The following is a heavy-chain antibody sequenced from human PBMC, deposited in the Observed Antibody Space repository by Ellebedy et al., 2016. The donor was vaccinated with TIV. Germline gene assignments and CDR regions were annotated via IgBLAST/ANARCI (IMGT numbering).Heavy chain of an antibody. V-gene: IGHV4-31*03. J-gene: IGHJ5*02. Sequence: MPSETLSLTCTVSGGSISTGGYYWGWIRQHPGNGLEWIGYINDTGSTNYNKSLKSRVTISVDTSKNQFSLKLSSVTAADTAMYYCARRLYPGSWFDPWGQGTLVTVSS. CDR3: ARRLYPGSWFDP. CDR2: INDTGST. D-gene: IGHD2-2*02. CDR1: GGSISTGGYY.